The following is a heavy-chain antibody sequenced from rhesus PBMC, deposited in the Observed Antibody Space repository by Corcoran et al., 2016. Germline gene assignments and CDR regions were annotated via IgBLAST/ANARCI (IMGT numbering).Heavy chain of an antibody. CDR3: ARRLATVTLSYFDY. CDR1: GGSIRDSYY. D-gene: IGHD5-36*02. V-gene: IGHV4-92*01. Sequence: QVQLQESGPGLVKPSETLSLTCTVPGGSIRDSYYWNWIRQPPGKGLEGMGRIYGSGGSTSYNPSLKSRVTISKDTSKNQFSLKLSSVTAADTAVYYCARRLATVTLSYFDYWGQGVLVTVSS. J-gene: IGHJ4*01. CDR2: IYGSGGST.